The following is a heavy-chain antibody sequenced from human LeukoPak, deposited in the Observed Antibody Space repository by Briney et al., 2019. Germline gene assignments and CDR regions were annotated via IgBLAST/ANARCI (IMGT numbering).Heavy chain of an antibody. CDR3: ARSRGSGSFPYYYGMDV. CDR1: GFTVSSNY. Sequence: PGGSLRLSCAASGFTVSSNYMSWVRQAPGKGLEWVSVIYSGGSTYYADSVKGRFTISRDNSKNTLYLQMNSLRAEDTAVYYCARSRGSGSFPYYYGMDVWGQGTTVTVSS. D-gene: IGHD3-10*01. J-gene: IGHJ6*02. CDR2: IYSGGST. V-gene: IGHV3-53*01.